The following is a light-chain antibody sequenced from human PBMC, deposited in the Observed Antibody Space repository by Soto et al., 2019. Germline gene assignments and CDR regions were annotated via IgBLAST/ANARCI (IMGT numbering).Light chain of an antibody. CDR2: DAS. CDR3: QQRVTWPVT. CDR1: QSISTH. Sequence: EIVLTQSPATLSLSPGERATLSCRASQSISTHLAWYQQKPGQAPRLVMYDASNRATGIPARFSGSGSGTDFTLTISSLEPEDFAVYYCQQRVTWPVTFGGGTKVEIK. V-gene: IGKV3-11*01. J-gene: IGKJ4*01.